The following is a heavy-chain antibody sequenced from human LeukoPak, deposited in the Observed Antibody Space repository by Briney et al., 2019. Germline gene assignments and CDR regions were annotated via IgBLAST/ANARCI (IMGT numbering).Heavy chain of an antibody. V-gene: IGHV4-4*07. CDR2: FYTSGST. CDR1: GGLISRYY. J-gene: IGHJ3*02. D-gene: IGHD3-10*01. CDR3: ARDRGTMVRGVNIPQGAFDI. Sequence: SETLSLICTVSGGLISRYYGSWLRQPAGKGLEWLGRFYTSGSTNFNLSLKSRVNMSVDTSKNQFSLKLSSVTAADTAVYYCARDRGTMVRGVNIPQGAFDIWGQRTMVTVSS.